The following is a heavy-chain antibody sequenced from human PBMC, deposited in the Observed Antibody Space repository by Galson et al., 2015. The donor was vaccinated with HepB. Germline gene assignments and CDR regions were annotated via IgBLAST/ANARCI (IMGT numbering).Heavy chain of an antibody. CDR2: INTNTGNP. V-gene: IGHV7-4-1*02. CDR3: ASDTLAYCGGDCYPEYFQH. D-gene: IGHD2-21*02. CDR1: GYTFTSYA. Sequence: SVKVSCRASGYTFTSYAMNWVRQAPGQGLEWMGWINTNTGNPTYAQGFTGRFVFSLDTSVSTAYLQISSLKAEDTAVYYCASDTLAYCGGDCYPEYFQHWGQGTLVTVSS. J-gene: IGHJ1*01.